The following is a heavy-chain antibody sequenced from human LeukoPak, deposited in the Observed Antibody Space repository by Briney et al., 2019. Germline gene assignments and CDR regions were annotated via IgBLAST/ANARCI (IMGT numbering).Heavy chain of an antibody. CDR2: IIPILGIA. J-gene: IGHJ4*02. Sequence: SVKVSFKASGGTFSSYAISWVRQAPGQGLEWMGRIIPILGIANYAQKFQGRVTITADKSTSTAYMELSSLRSEDTAVYYCARDYGDAESFDYWGQGTLVTVSS. CDR3: ARDYGDAESFDY. D-gene: IGHD4-17*01. V-gene: IGHV1-69*04. CDR1: GGTFSSYA.